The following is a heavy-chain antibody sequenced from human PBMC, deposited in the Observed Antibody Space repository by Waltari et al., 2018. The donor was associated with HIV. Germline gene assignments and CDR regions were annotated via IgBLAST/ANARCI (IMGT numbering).Heavy chain of an antibody. J-gene: IGHJ4*02. CDR3: TRDLSTYGHEFDY. V-gene: IGHV3-74*01. CDR1: GFNFRSYW. Sequence: EVQLVYSGGDLVQPGGSLRLSCAASGFNFRSYWMHWIRQIPGKGLVWVSHISTDGSDTSYLESVKGRFTISRDNAKNTLYLQMNSLRVEDTAIYYCTRDLSTYGHEFDYWGQGTLVTVAS. D-gene: IGHD3-16*01. CDR2: ISTDGSDT.